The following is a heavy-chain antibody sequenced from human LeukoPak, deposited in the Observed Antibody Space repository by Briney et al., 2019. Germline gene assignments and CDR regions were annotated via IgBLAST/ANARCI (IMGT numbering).Heavy chain of an antibody. D-gene: IGHD6-13*01. CDR1: GFTFNTYG. V-gene: IGHV3-23*01. CDR3: AKDRAAARHYYFDY. J-gene: IGHJ4*02. Sequence: PGGSLRLSCAASGFTFNTYGMSWVRQAPGKGLEWVSAISGSGGSTYYADSVKGRFTISRDNSKNTLYLQMNSLRAEDTAVYYCAKDRAAARHYYFDYWGQGTLVTVSS. CDR2: ISGSGGST.